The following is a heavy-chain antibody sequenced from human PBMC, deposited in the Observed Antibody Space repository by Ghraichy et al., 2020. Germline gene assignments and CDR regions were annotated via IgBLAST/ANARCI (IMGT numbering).Heavy chain of an antibody. CDR3: SKSTPSTVTTSDF. V-gene: IGHV3-43*01. CDR1: GFTFDDYT. J-gene: IGHJ4*02. D-gene: IGHD4-17*01. CDR2: ISRDGGST. Sequence: GESLRLSCAASGFTFDDYTMHWVRQAPGKGLEWLSLISRDGGSTYYADSVRGRFTISRDNIKNSLYLQMDSLRSEDTALYYCSKSTPSTVTTSDFWGRGTLVTVSS.